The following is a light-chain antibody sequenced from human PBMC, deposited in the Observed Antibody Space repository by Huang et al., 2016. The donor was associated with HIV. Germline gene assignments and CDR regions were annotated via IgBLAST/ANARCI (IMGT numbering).Light chain of an antibody. CDR3: MQALQTPRT. CDR2: WSS. V-gene: IGKV2-28*01. Sequence: DIVMSQSPLSLPVTPGEPASISCRSSQSLLHSNGYNYLDWYVRKPGQSPQLVIYWSSNRASGVPDRFSGTVSVTHFTLRISRVEAEDVGVYYCMQALQTPRTFGQGTRLEIK. J-gene: IGKJ5*01. CDR1: QSLLHSNGYNY.